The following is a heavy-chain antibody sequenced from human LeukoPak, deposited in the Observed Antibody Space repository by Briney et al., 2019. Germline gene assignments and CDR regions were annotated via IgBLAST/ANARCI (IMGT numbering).Heavy chain of an antibody. D-gene: IGHD2-8*01. Sequence: SETLSLTCTVSGASISSNNYYWGWVRQPPGKGLEWIGNIYSSGNTYYNASLKSRVTISVDTSKNQFSLKLSSVTAADTAVYYCARDWRYCTNGVCRSGWFDPWGQGTLVTVSS. CDR1: GASISSNNYY. V-gene: IGHV4-39*07. CDR2: IYSSGNT. J-gene: IGHJ5*02. CDR3: ARDWRYCTNGVCRSGWFDP.